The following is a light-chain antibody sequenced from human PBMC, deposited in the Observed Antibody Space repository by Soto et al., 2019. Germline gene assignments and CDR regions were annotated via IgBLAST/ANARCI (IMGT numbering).Light chain of an antibody. CDR2: STS. Sequence: QSVLTQPPSASGTPGQRVTISCSGGSSNIGTNTVNWYQQLPGTSPKLLIYSTSQRPSGVPDRFSGSKSGTSASLAISGLQSEDEADYYCCSYAGSNTWVFGGGTKVTVL. CDR1: SSNIGTNT. J-gene: IGLJ3*02. CDR3: CSYAGSNTWV. V-gene: IGLV1-44*01.